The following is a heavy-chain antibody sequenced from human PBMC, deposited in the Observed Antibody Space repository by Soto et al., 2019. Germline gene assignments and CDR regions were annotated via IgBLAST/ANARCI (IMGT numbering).Heavy chain of an antibody. J-gene: IGHJ4*02. CDR2: VHYSGTT. D-gene: IGHD4-17*01. CDR1: GGSISSYY. V-gene: IGHV4-59*01. CDR3: ARGTALIYGDYPGAGYFDF. Sequence: ETLSLTCTVSGGSISSYYWRWSRQSPGRGLEWIGYVHYSGTTNYNPSLKSRVAMSLDSSKRQFSLTLNSVTAADTAVYYCARGTALIYGDYPGAGYFDFWGQGIQVTVSS.